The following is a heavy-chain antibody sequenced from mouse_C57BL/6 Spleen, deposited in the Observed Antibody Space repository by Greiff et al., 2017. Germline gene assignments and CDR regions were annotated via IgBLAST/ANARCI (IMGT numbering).Heavy chain of an antibody. J-gene: IGHJ2*01. V-gene: IGHV5-17*01. D-gene: IGHD2-3*01. CDR3: ASLGGYYVFDY. CDR2: ISSGSSTI. CDR1: GFTFSDYG. Sequence: EVKLMESGGGLVKPGGSLTLSCAASGFTFSDYGMHWVRQAPEKGLEWVAYISSGSSTIYYADTVKGRFTISRDNAKNTLFLQMTSLRSEDTAMYYCASLGGYYVFDYWGQGTTLTVSS.